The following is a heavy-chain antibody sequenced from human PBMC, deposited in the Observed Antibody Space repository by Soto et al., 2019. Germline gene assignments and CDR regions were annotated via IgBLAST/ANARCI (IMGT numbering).Heavy chain of an antibody. CDR1: GYTFTSYW. Sequence: GESLKISCKASGYTFTSYWITWVRQMPGKGLEWMGRIDPSDSSTKYSPSFQGHVTISTDKSITTAHLQWTSLKVSDTAIYYCAATGYNYGYHFDHWGQGTQVTVSS. CDR3: AATGYNYGYHFDH. V-gene: IGHV5-10-1*01. J-gene: IGHJ4*02. CDR2: IDPSDSST. D-gene: IGHD5-18*01.